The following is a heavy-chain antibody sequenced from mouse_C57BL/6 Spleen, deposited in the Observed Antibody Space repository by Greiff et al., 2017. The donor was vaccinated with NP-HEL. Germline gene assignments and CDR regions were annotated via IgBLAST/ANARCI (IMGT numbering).Heavy chain of an antibody. CDR1: GYTFTSYW. CDR3: ARKYYGPYWYFDV. CDR2: IDPSDSYT. Sequence: QVQLQQPGAELVMPGASVKLSCKASGYTFTSYWMHWVKQRPGQGLEWIGEIDPSDSYTNYIQKFKGKSTLTVDKSSSTAYMQLSSLTSEDSAVYYCARKYYGPYWYFDVWGTGTTVTVSS. D-gene: IGHD1-1*01. V-gene: IGHV1-69*01. J-gene: IGHJ1*03.